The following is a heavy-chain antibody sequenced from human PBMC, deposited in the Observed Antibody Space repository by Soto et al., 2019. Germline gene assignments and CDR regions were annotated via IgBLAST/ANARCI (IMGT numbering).Heavy chain of an antibody. Sequence: QVQLVQSGAEVKKPGSSVKVSCKASGGTFSRYAINWVRQAPGHGLEWMGGIIPLFGTANYAQKFQGRVTITADESASTAHMELRSLRSEVTAVYYCARNYGHDCGGGNCYFYFWGQGTLVTVSS. CDR1: GGTFSRYA. D-gene: IGHD2-15*01. CDR2: IIPLFGTA. CDR3: ARNYGHDCGGGNCYFYF. V-gene: IGHV1-69*01. J-gene: IGHJ4*02.